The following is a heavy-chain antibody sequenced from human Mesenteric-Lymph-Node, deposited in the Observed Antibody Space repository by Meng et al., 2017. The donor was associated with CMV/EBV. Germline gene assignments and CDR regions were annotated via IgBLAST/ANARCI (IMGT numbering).Heavy chain of an antibody. CDR1: GFTFSSYS. J-gene: IGHJ4*02. Sequence: GESLKISCAASGFTFSSYSMNWVRQAPGKGLEWVSYISSSSGYIYYADSVKGRFTISRDNAKNSLYLQMNSLRAEDTAVYYCARGERIGYWGQGTLVTVSS. D-gene: IGHD1-1*01. CDR2: ISSSSGYI. V-gene: IGHV3-21*01. CDR3: ARGERIGY.